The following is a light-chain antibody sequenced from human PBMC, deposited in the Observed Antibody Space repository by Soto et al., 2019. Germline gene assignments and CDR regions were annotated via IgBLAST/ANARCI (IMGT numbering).Light chain of an antibody. Sequence: DIQMTQSPSTLSASVGDRVTITCRASQSFGRWLAWYQQKPGKAPELLIYKTSTLEKGVPSRFSGRGSGTEFTLTISSLQPDDFATYYCQEYKTGPGYNFGQGTRLEIK. CDR3: QEYKTGPGYN. J-gene: IGKJ2*01. CDR1: QSFGRW. V-gene: IGKV1-5*03. CDR2: KTS.